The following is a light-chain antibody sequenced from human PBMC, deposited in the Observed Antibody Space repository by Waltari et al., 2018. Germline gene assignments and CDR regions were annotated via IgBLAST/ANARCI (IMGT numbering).Light chain of an antibody. V-gene: IGLV2-14*03. CDR3: SSYTSASALIF. J-gene: IGLJ2*01. CDR2: DVP. CDR1: ASDLGTYVF. Sequence: QSALTQPASVSGYPGQSITISCTGSASDLGTYVFVSWSQPHPGKAPKPLIFDVPNRPSGVSNRFSCSKSGNTASLTISGLQAEDEADYHCSSYTSASALIFFGGGTKLTVL.